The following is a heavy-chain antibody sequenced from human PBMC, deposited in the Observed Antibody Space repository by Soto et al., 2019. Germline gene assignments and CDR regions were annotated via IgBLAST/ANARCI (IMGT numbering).Heavy chain of an antibody. D-gene: IGHD2-2*01. CDR1: GFTFSSYG. J-gene: IGHJ6*02. CDR3: AKGNIVVVPAALYGMDV. V-gene: IGHV3-30*18. CDR2: ISYDGSNK. Sequence: QVQLVESGGGVVQPGRSLRLSCAASGFTFSSYGMHWVRQAPGKGLEWVAVISYDGSNKYYADSVKGRFTISRDNPKNTLYLQMNSLRAEDTAVYYCAKGNIVVVPAALYGMDVWGQGTTVTVSS.